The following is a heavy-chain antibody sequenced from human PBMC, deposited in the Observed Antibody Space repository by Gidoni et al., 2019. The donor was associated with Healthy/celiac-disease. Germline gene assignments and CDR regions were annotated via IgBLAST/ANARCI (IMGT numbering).Heavy chain of an antibody. CDR3: ARADYYDSSGYFGRAFDI. CDR2: IKQDGSEK. J-gene: IGHJ3*02. CDR1: GFTFSSYW. D-gene: IGHD3-22*01. V-gene: IGHV3-7*03. Sequence: EVQLVESGGGLVQPGGSLRLSCAASGFTFSSYWMSWVRQAPGKGLEWVANIKQDGSEKYYVDSVKGRFTISRDNAKNSLYLQMNSLRAEDTAVYYCARADYYDSSGYFGRAFDIWGQGTMVTVSS.